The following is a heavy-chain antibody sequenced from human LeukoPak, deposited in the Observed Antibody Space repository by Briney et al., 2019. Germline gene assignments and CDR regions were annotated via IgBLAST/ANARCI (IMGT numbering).Heavy chain of an antibody. CDR1: GFTFRIYA. CDR2: NSGSGYGT. V-gene: IGHV3-23*01. J-gene: IGHJ4*02. Sequence: GGSLRLSCAASGFTFRIYAMIWVRRAPGRGLEWVSGNSGSGYGTYYADSVKSRFTISRDNSKNTLYLQMNSLRVEDTAVYYCANLDYYDTELDYWGQGTLVTVSS. CDR3: ANLDYYDTELDY. D-gene: IGHD3-22*01.